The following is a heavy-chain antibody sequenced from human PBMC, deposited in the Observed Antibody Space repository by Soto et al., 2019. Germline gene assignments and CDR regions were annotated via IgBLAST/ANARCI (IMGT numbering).Heavy chain of an antibody. CDR2: TNSDGTDS. D-gene: IGHD3-22*01. CDR3: AKSLYYYDSSPLDH. CDR1: GFDFEDYA. J-gene: IGHJ4*02. Sequence: PWGSLRLSCAPAGFDFEDYAMHWVRQVQGKGLEWVSLTNSDGTDSYYMDSVKGRFTISRDNAKSTLYLQMDRLRPEDTALYFCAKSLYYYDSSPLDHWGQGTLVTVSS. V-gene: IGHV3-43D*04.